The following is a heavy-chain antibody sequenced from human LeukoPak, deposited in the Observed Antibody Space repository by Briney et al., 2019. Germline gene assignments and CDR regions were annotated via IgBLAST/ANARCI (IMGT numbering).Heavy chain of an antibody. V-gene: IGHV1-46*01. CDR3: ARDREDYYGAGTYYKHAFDL. CDR1: GYTFTNHY. Sequence: GASVKVSCKASGYTFTNHYLHWVRQAPGQGLQWMGVIYPTGGTTTYAHDFQGRVTMTRDTSGTTAYMELSGLRSDDTAVYYCARDREDYYGAGTYYKHAFDLWGQGTMVIVSS. J-gene: IGHJ3*01. CDR2: IYPTGGTT. D-gene: IGHD3-10*01.